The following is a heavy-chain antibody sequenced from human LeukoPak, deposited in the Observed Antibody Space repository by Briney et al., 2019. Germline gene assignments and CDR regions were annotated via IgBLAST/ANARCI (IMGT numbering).Heavy chain of an antibody. Sequence: PSETLSLTCAVYGGSFSGYYWSWIRQPPGKGLEWIGEINHSGSTNYIPSLKSRVTISVDTSKNQFSLKLSSVTAADTAVYYCASRYYYDSSGYYTILFDYFDYWGQGTLVTVSS. D-gene: IGHD3-22*01. CDR3: ASRYYYDSSGYYTILFDYFDY. J-gene: IGHJ4*02. V-gene: IGHV4-34*01. CDR1: GGSFSGYY. CDR2: INHSGST.